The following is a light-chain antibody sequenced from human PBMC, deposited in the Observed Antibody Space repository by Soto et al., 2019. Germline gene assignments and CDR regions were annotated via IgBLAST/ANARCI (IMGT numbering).Light chain of an antibody. V-gene: IGLV2-14*01. Sequence: QSALTQPASVSGSPGQSITISCTGTSSDVGGYNYVSWYQQHPGKAPKLMIYEVSDRPSGVSNRFSGSKSGNTASLTISGLQAEGEADYYCSSYTITSTYVFXTGTKVTVL. CDR3: SSYTITSTYV. CDR2: EVS. J-gene: IGLJ1*01. CDR1: SSDVGGYNY.